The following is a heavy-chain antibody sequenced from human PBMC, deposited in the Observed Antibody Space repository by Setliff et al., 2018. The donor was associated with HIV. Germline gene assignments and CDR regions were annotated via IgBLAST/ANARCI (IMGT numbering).Heavy chain of an antibody. Sequence: LSLTCAVYGGSFSGHYWTWIRQPPGKGLEWVSFISSSGNHIYYAGSLKGRFTISRDNAKNSLYLQMNSLRVDDTAVYYCARVPAAIDYWGQGTLVTVSS. CDR2: ISSSGNHI. D-gene: IGHD2-15*01. J-gene: IGHJ4*02. CDR3: ARVPAAIDY. V-gene: IGHV3-11*04. CDR1: GGSFSGHY.